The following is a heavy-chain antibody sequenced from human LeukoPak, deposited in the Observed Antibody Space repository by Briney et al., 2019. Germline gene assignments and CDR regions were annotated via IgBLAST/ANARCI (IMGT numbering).Heavy chain of an antibody. Sequence: GGSLRLSCAASGFTFSTSAMIWVRQAPEKGLEWVSAISDTGLNTYYSDSVKGRFTISRDISKNALYLQMNSVRADDSATYYCAKALAGPIYYFDYWGQGTLVTVSS. J-gene: IGHJ4*02. CDR3: AKALAGPIYYFDY. V-gene: IGHV3-23*01. CDR2: ISDTGLNT. D-gene: IGHD6-19*01. CDR1: GFTFSTSA.